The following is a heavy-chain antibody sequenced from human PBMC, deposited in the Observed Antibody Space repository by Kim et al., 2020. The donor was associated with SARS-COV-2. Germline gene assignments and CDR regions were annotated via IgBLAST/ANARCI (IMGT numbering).Heavy chain of an antibody. CDR2: INPNSGGT. V-gene: IGHV1-2*04. J-gene: IGHJ6*02. CDR1: GYTFTGYY. D-gene: IGHD6-19*01. Sequence: ASVKVSCKASGYTFTGYYMHWVRQAPGQGLEWMGWINPNSGGTNYAQKFQGWVTMTRDTSISTAHMELSRLRSDDTAVYYCARTGYSSGWAYYYGMDVWGQGTTVTVSS. CDR3: ARTGYSSGWAYYYGMDV.